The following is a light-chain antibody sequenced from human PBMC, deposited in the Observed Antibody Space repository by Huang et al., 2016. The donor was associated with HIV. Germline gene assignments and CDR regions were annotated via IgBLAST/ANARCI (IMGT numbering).Light chain of an antibody. CDR3: QQSYSTPYT. CDR2: GAS. J-gene: IGKJ2*01. Sequence: DIQMTQSLSSLSASVGDRVTITCRASQSISSYVNWYQHKPGRAPKLLIYGASRLQSGVPSRFSGGGSETDFALTISSLQPEDFATYYCQQSYSTPYTFGQGTKLEI. CDR1: QSISSY. V-gene: IGKV1-39*01.